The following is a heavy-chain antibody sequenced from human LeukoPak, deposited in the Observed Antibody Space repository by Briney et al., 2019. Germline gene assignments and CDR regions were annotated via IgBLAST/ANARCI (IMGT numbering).Heavy chain of an antibody. Sequence: SVKVSCKASGGTFSSYAISWVRQAPGQGLEWMGGIIPIFGTANYAQKFQGRVTITADESTSTAYMELSSLRSEDTAVYYCASPKAILYYDSSGRPVQAFDYWGQGTLVTVSS. CDR2: IIPIFGTA. CDR3: ASPKAILYYDSSGRPVQAFDY. D-gene: IGHD3-22*01. CDR1: GGTFSSYA. J-gene: IGHJ4*02. V-gene: IGHV1-69*13.